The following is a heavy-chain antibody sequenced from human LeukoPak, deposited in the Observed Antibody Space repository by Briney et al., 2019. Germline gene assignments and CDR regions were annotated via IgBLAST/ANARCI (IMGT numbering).Heavy chain of an antibody. CDR1: GGSISSGSYY. Sequence: PSETLSLTCTVSGGSISSGSYYWSWIRQPAGKGLEWIGRIYTSGSTNYNPSLKSRVTMSVDTSKNQFSLKLSSVTAADTAVYYCARVSATAPCFDYWGQGTLVTVSS. CDR3: ARVSATAPCFDY. D-gene: IGHD2-21*02. V-gene: IGHV4-61*02. J-gene: IGHJ4*02. CDR2: IYTSGST.